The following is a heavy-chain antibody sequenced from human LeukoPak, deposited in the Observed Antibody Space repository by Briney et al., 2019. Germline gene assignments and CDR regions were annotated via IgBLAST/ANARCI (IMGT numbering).Heavy chain of an antibody. CDR1: GGSLSSYY. J-gene: IGHJ3*02. CDR3: ARAQGVAGAGTGDAFDI. Sequence: PSETLSLTCTVSGGSLSSYYWSWIRQPPGKGLEWMAFMYYSGSTNYTPSLKSRVTISIDASKNQLSLKLASVTAADTAVYFCARAQGVAGAGTGDAFDIWGQGTMVTVSS. CDR2: MYYSGST. D-gene: IGHD6-19*01. V-gene: IGHV4-59*01.